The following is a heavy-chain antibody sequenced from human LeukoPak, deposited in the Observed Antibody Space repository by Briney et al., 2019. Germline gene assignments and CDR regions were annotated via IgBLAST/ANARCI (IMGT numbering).Heavy chain of an antibody. CDR2: IYYSGST. J-gene: IGHJ6*02. V-gene: IGHV4-59*01. CDR3: ARDLGPYSSSGSPYYYYGMDV. Sequence: SETLSLTCTVSGGSISSYYWSWVRQPPGKGLEWIGYIYYSGSTNYNPSLKSRATISVDTSKNQFSLKLSSVTAADTAVYYCARDLGPYSSSGSPYYYYGMDVWGQGTTVTVSS. D-gene: IGHD6-6*01. CDR1: GGSISSYY.